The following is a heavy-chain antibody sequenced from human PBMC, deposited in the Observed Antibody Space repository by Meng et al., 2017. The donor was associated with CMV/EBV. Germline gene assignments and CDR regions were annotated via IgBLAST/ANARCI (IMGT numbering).Heavy chain of an antibody. CDR2: IRYDGSNK. CDR3: AKPIRFLEWLNGMDV. Sequence: GESLKISCAASGFTFSSYGMHWVRQAPGKGLEWVAFIRYDGSNKYYADSVKGRFTISRDNSKNTLYLQMNSLRAEDTAVYYCAKPIRFLEWLNGMDVWGQGTTVTVS. CDR1: GFTFSSYG. D-gene: IGHD3-3*01. V-gene: IGHV3-30*02. J-gene: IGHJ6*02.